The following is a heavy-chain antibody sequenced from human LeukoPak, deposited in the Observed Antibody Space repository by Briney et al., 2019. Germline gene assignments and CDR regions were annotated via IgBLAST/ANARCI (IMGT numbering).Heavy chain of an antibody. V-gene: IGHV3-66*01. Sequence: GGSLRLFCAVSGFTVSSYYWSWVRQAPGRGLEWVSDIYSGGSTYYADSVKGRFTISRDNSKNTLYLQMNSLSAEDTAVYFCASSPPVRQQLVTPAYYFDHWGQGTLVTVS. CDR3: ASSPPVRQQLVTPAYYFDH. D-gene: IGHD6-13*01. CDR2: IYSGGST. J-gene: IGHJ4*02. CDR1: GFTVSSYY.